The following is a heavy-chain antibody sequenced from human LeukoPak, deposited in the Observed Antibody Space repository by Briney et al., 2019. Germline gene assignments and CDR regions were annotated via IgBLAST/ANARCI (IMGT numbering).Heavy chain of an antibody. CDR2: IRSDGSNK. CDR3: AKVGKTENYYGSGRFSYYYYMDV. CDR1: GFTFSSYG. Sequence: GGSLRLSCAASGFTFSSYGMHWVRQAPGKGLEWVAFIRSDGSNKYYADSVKGRFTISRDNSKNTLYLQMNSLRAEDTAVYYCAKVGKTENYYGSGRFSYYYYMDVWGKGTTVTISS. J-gene: IGHJ6*03. D-gene: IGHD3-10*01. V-gene: IGHV3-30*02.